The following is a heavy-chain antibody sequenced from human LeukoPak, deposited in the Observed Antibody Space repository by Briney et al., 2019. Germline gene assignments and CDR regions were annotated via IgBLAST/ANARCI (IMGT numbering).Heavy chain of an antibody. CDR3: AKCGYSYGNHDYYYYYMDV. CDR1: GFTFSSYG. V-gene: IGHV3-30*18. D-gene: IGHD5-18*01. J-gene: IGHJ6*03. Sequence: GGSLRLSCAASGFTFSSYGMHWVRQAPGKGLEWVAVISYDGSNKYYADSVKGRFTISRDNSKNTLYLQRNSLRAEDTAVYYCAKCGYSYGNHDYYYYYMDVWGKGTTVTVSS. CDR2: ISYDGSNK.